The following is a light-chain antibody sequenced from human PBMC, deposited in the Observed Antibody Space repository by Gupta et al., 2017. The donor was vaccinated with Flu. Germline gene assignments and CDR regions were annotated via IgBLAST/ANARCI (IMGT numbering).Light chain of an antibody. V-gene: IGKV3-20*01. Sequence: GTLSLSPGERATLSCRASQIVGSNYLAWYQQKPGQAPRLLIYGASTRATGIPDRFSGSGSGTDFTLTISRLEPEDFAVYHCQQYDTAPRTFGQGTKVEI. J-gene: IGKJ2*01. CDR1: QIVGSNY. CDR2: GAS. CDR3: QQYDTAPRT.